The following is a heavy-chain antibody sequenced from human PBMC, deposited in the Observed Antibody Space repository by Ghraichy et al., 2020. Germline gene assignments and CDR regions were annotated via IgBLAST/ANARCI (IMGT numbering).Heavy chain of an antibody. Sequence: SETLSLTCAVYGGSFSGYYWSWIRQPPGKGLEWIGEINHSGSTNYNPSLKSRVTISVDKSKNQFSLKLSSVTAADTAVYYCARLAEVRITMIVVGDDAFDILGPGTMVP. V-gene: IGHV4-34*01. D-gene: IGHD3-22*01. J-gene: IGHJ3*02. CDR2: INHSGST. CDR1: GGSFSGYY. CDR3: ARLAEVRITMIVVGDDAFDI.